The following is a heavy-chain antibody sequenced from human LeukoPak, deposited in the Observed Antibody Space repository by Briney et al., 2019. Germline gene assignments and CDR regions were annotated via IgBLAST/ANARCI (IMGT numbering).Heavy chain of an antibody. J-gene: IGHJ4*02. CDR3: ATTDYYDSSGYELALDY. D-gene: IGHD3-22*01. CDR2: IRYDGRNK. CDR1: GFTFSTYG. Sequence: GGSLRLSCAASGFTFSTYGMHWVRQAPGKGLEWVAFIRYDGRNKYYADSVKGRFTISRDNSKNTLCLQMNSLRAEDTAVYYCATTDYYDSSGYELALDYWGQGTLVTVSS. V-gene: IGHV3-30*02.